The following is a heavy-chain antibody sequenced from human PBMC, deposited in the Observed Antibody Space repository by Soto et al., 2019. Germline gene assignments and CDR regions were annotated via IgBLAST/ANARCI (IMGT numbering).Heavy chain of an antibody. D-gene: IGHD4-4*01. Sequence: ASVKVSCKASGGTFSSYAISWVRQAPGQGLEWMGGIIPIFGTANYAQKFQGRVTITADESTSTAYMELSSLRSEDTAVYYCARGEQSEGWFDPWGQGTLVTVSS. CDR1: GGTFSSYA. CDR3: ARGEQSEGWFDP. CDR2: IIPIFGTA. V-gene: IGHV1-69*13. J-gene: IGHJ5*02.